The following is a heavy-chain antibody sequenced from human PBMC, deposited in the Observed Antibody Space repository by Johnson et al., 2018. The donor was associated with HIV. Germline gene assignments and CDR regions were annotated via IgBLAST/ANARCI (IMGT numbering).Heavy chain of an antibody. D-gene: IGHD6-19*01. CDR2: FYSGGNT. CDR1: GFIVSSNY. CDR3: ARGEQWSLLGAFDI. V-gene: IGHV3-53*01. J-gene: IGHJ3*02. Sequence: VQLVESGGGLIQPGGSLRLSCAASGFIVSSNYMSWVRQAPGKGLEWVSGFYSGGNTYYADSVKGRFTISRDNSKNTLYLQMNSLRAEDTAVYYCARGEQWSLLGAFDIWGQGIMVTVSS.